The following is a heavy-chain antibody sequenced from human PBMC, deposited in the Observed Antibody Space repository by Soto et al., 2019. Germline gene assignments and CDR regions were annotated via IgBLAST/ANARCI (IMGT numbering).Heavy chain of an antibody. CDR2: MNPNSGNT. J-gene: IGHJ3*02. Sequence: ASVKVSCKASGYTFTSYDINWVRQATGQGLEWMGWMNPNSGNTGYAQKFQGRVTMTRNTSISTAYMELSSLRSEDTAVYYCARPLSSSYDAFDIWGQGTMVTVSS. D-gene: IGHD3-10*01. CDR1: GYTFTSYD. CDR3: ARPLSSSYDAFDI. V-gene: IGHV1-8*02.